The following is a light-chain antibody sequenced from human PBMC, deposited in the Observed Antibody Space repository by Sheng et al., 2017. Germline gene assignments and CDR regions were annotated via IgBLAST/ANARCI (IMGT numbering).Light chain of an antibody. CDR2: QDN. CDR3: QAWDSSAAWEV. V-gene: IGLV3-1*01. CDR1: KLGNKY. J-gene: IGLJ2*01. Sequence: SFDLTQPPSVSVSPGQTASITCSGDKLGNKYACWYQQKPGQSPVLVIYQDNKRPSGIPERFSGSNSGNTATLTISGTQAMDEADYYCQAWDSSAAWEVFGGGTKLTVL.